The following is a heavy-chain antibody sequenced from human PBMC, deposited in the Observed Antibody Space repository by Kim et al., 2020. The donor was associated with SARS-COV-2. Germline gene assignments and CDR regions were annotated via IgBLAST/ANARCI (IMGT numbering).Heavy chain of an antibody. D-gene: IGHD6-19*01. CDR1: GFTFSSYG. CDR2: ISYDGSNK. CDR3: ANTYSSGWFHLDY. Sequence: GGSLRLSCAASGFTFSSYGMHWVRQAPGKGLEWVAVISYDGSNKYYADSVKGRFTISRDNSKNTLYLQMNSLRAEDTAVYYCANTYSSGWFHLDYWGQGTLVTVSS. J-gene: IGHJ4*02. V-gene: IGHV3-30*18.